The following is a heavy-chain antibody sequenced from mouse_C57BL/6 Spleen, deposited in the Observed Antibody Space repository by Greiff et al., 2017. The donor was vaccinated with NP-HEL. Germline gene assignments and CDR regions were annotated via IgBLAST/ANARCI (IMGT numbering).Heavy chain of an antibody. CDR2: INPNNGGT. J-gene: IGHJ3*01. V-gene: IGHV1-26*01. CDR1: GYTFTDYY. Sequence: EVQLQQSGPELVKPGASVKISCKASGYTFTDYYMNWVKQSHGKSLEWIGDINPNNGGTSYNQKFKGKATLTVDKSSSTAYMELRSLTSEDSAVYYCARPGHIYPCLTYWGQGTLVTVSA. D-gene: IGHD3-3*01. CDR3: ARPGHIYPCLTY.